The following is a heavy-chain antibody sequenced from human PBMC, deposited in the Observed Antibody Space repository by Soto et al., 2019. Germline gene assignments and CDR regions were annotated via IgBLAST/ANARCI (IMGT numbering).Heavy chain of an antibody. CDR1: GFTFDDYA. D-gene: IGHD1-26*01. Sequence: EVQLVESGGGLVQPGRSLRLSCAASGFTFDDYAMHWVRQAPGKGLEWVSGISWNSGKIGYADSVKGRFTISRDNANNSLYLQMNSLRPEDTAFYYCAKEIVGDINCWGQGTLVTVSS. CDR2: ISWNSGKI. CDR3: AKEIVGDINC. V-gene: IGHV3-9*01. J-gene: IGHJ4*02.